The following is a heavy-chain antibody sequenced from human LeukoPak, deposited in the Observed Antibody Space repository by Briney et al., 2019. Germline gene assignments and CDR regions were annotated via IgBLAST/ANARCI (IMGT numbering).Heavy chain of an antibody. CDR1: GASISTYY. CDR2: IYYSGAT. Sequence: PSETLSLTCTVSGASISTYYWSWIRQPPGKGLEWIGYIYYSGATNYNPSLKSRVTISVDTSKNQFSLKLSSVTAADTAVYYCARGVYIAAAQYGYWGQGTLVTVSS. J-gene: IGHJ4*02. V-gene: IGHV4-59*01. CDR3: ARGVYIAAAQYGY. D-gene: IGHD6-13*01.